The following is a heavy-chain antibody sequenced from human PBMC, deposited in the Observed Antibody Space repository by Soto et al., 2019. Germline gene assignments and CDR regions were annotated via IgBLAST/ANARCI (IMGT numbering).Heavy chain of an antibody. CDR2: SSNSGSFT. J-gene: IGHJ4*02. CDR1: GCIFSDHY. Sequence: LRICGGACGCIFSDHYMSWIRKAPGKGLEWIGYSSNSGSFTRYADSVKGRFSISRDNAKNSLYLQINSLRGDDTATYFCVRSGDNYNLLDYWGQGTPVTVSS. D-gene: IGHD1-1*01. V-gene: IGHV3-11*06. CDR3: VRSGDNYNLLDY.